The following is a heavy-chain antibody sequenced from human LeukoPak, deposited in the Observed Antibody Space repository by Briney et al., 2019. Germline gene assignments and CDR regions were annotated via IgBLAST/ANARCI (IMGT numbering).Heavy chain of an antibody. CDR3: ARDKIYYFDY. CDR1: GFTFSIYA. Sequence: GGSLRLSCAASGFTFSIYAMSWVRQAPGKGLEWVANIKQDGSEKYYVDSVKGRFTISRDNAKNSLYLQMNSLRAEDTAVYYCARDKIYYFDYWGQGTLVTVSS. V-gene: IGHV3-7*01. CDR2: IKQDGSEK. J-gene: IGHJ4*02.